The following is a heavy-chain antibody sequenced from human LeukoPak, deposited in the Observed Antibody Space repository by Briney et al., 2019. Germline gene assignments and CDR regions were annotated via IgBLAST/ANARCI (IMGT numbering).Heavy chain of an antibody. CDR2: IYHSGST. D-gene: IGHD3-10*01. V-gene: IGHV4-30-2*01. Sequence: LRLSCAASGFTFSSYAMSWVRQAPGKGLEWIGYIYHSGSTYYNPSLKSRVTISVDRSKNQFSLKLSSVTAADTAVYYCARTTMVRGVIAEWFDPWGQGTLVTVSS. J-gene: IGHJ5*02. CDR3: ARTTMVRGVIAEWFDP. CDR1: GFTFSSYA.